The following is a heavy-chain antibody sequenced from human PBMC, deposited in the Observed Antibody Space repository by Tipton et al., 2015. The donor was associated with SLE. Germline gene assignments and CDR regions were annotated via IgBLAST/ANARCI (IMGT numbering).Heavy chain of an antibody. CDR2: IWYDGNYK. D-gene: IGHD2-2*01. J-gene: IGHJ4*02. CDR1: GFPFGSYA. V-gene: IGHV3-33*01. CDR3: ASQLLHNFDY. Sequence: SLRLSCVGSGFPFGSYAIHWVRQPPGKGLEWVAVIWYDGNYKFYADSVKGRFTISRDNSKNTLYLQMNGLRPEDTAVYYCASQLLHNFDYGGQGSLVTVSS.